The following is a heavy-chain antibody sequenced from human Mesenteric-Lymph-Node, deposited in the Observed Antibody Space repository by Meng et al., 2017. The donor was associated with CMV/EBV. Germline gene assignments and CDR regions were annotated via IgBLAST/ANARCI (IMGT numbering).Heavy chain of an antibody. CDR3: AKERGYGMDV. Sequence: GGSLRLSCEASGFTFSSYEMNWVRQAPGKGLEWISYISNSGGTVHYADSVKGRFTISRDNAKNTLYLQMNSLRAEDTAVYYCAKERGYGMDVWGQGTTVTVSS. J-gene: IGHJ6*02. CDR1: GFTFSSYE. V-gene: IGHV3-48*03. CDR2: ISNSGGTV.